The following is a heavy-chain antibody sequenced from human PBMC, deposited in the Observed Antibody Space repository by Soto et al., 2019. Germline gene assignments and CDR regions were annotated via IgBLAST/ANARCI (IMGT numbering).Heavy chain of an antibody. J-gene: IGHJ4*02. Sequence: PGGSLRLSCAASGLTFNNYAMSWVRQAPGKGLEWVSLISGSGANTYYADSVKGRFTISRDNSKNTLYLQMKSLRAEDTAVYFCARDLVAKPDYWGQGTLVTVSS. CDR3: ARDLVAKPDY. CDR1: GLTFNNYA. CDR2: ISGSGANT. V-gene: IGHV3-23*01. D-gene: IGHD2-21*01.